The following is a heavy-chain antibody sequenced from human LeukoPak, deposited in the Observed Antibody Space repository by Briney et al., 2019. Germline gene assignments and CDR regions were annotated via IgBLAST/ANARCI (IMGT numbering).Heavy chain of an antibody. V-gene: IGHV3-30*18. CDR3: AKDRTRSFDY. D-gene: IGHD1-7*01. Sequence: QPGRSLRLFCAASGFTFSSYGMHWVRQAPGKGLEWVAVISYDGSNKYYADSVKGRFTISRDNSKNTLYLQMNSLRAEDTAVYYCAKDRTRSFDYWGQGTLVTVSS. J-gene: IGHJ4*02. CDR2: ISYDGSNK. CDR1: GFTFSSYG.